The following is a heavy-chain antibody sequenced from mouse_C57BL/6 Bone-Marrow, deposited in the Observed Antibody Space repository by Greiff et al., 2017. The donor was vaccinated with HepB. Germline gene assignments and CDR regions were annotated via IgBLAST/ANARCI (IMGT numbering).Heavy chain of an antibody. CDR2: ISSGGSYT. J-gene: IGHJ2*01. CDR1: GFTFSSYG. D-gene: IGHD2-3*01. Sequence: DVMLVESGGDLVKPGGSLKLSCAASGFTFSSYGMSWVRQTPDKRLEWVATISSGGSYTYYPDSVKGRFTISRDNAKNTLYLQMSSLKSEDTAMYYCARLGGYYHYWGPGTTLTVSS. V-gene: IGHV5-6*02. CDR3: ARLGGYYHY.